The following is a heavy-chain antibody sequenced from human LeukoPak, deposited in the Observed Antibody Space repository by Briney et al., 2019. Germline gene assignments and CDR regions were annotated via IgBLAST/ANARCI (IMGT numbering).Heavy chain of an antibody. V-gene: IGHV3-9*01. CDR1: GFTFDDYA. Sequence: GGSLRLSCAASGFTFDDYAMHWVRQAPGKGLEWVSGISWNSGSIGYADSVKGRFTISRDNAKNSLYLQMNSLRAEDTALYYCAKGSSAVAQYYFDYWGQGTLVTVSS. CDR2: ISWNSGSI. CDR3: AKGSSAVAQYYFDY. D-gene: IGHD6-19*01. J-gene: IGHJ4*02.